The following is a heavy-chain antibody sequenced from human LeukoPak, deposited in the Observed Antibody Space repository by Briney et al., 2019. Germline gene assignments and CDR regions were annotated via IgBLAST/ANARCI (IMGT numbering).Heavy chain of an antibody. V-gene: IGHV3-7*03. CDR1: GFPLTTYW. CDR2: INEDGYEK. D-gene: IGHD7-27*01. J-gene: IGHJ5*02. CDR3: AKDPGDKDIDRWFDP. Sequence: PGGSLRLSCEATGFPLTTYWMSWVRQAPRKGLEWVANINEDGYEKYYVGSVKGRFTISRDNAKNSLYLHMSGLRVEDTAVYYCAKDPGDKDIDRWFDPWGQGTLVTVSS.